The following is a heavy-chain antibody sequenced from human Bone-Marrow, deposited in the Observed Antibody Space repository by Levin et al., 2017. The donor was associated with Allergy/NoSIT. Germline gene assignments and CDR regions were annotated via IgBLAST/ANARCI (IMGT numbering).Heavy chain of an antibody. CDR1: GFTFSDYY. J-gene: IGHJ3*02. CDR3: ARVGISMIRGTPYDAFDM. V-gene: IGHV3-11*05. CDR2: ISGTSTYT. D-gene: IGHD3-10*01. Sequence: GESLKISCAVSGFTFSDYYMTWIRQAPGKGLQWVSYISGTSTYTNYADSVKGRFTISRDNAKKSLYLQMDSLRAEDTAVYFCARVGISMIRGTPYDAFDMWGQGTVVTVSS.